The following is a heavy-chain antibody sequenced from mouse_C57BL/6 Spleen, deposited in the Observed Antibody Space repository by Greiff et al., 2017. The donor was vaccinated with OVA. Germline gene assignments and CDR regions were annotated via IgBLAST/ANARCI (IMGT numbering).Heavy chain of an antibody. D-gene: IGHD1-1*01. CDR1: GYTFTDYE. J-gene: IGHJ2*01. CDR3: TREDYGSSGYFDY. Sequence: VQLQQSGAELVRPGASVTLSCKASGYTFTDYEMHWVKQTPVHGLEWIGAIDPETGGTAYNQKFKGKAILTADKSSSTAYMELRSLTSEDSAVYYCTREDYGSSGYFDYWGQGTTLTVSS. V-gene: IGHV1-15*01. CDR2: IDPETGGT.